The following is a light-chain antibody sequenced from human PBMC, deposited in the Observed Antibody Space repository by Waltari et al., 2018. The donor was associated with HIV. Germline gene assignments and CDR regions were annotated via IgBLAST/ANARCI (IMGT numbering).Light chain of an antibody. CDR2: DVS. J-gene: IGLJ3*02. V-gene: IGLV2-11*01. CDR1: SSDVGGYNY. CDR3: CSYAGSYTWV. Sequence: SARSQPRPASGPSGWSVPISWTGTSSDVGGYNYVPWYQQHPGKAPKLMSYDVSKRPSGVPDRFSGSKSGNTASLTISGLQAEDEADYYCCSYAGSYTWVFGGGTKLTVL.